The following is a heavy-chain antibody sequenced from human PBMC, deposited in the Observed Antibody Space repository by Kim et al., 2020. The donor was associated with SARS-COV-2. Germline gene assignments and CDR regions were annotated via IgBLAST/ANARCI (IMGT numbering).Heavy chain of an antibody. CDR3: ATLEVTTVGY. V-gene: IGHV3-23*01. Sequence: STYYADSVKGRFTISRDNSKNTLYLQMNSLRAEDTAVYYCATLEVTTVGYWGQGTLVTVSS. CDR2: ST. D-gene: IGHD4-17*01. J-gene: IGHJ4*02.